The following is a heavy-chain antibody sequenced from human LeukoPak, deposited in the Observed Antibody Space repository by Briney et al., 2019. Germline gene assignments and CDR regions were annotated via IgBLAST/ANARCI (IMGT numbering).Heavy chain of an antibody. CDR1: GFTVSSNY. CDR2: ISGSGGSA. V-gene: IGHV3-23*01. Sequence: PGGSLRLSCAASGFTVSSNYMSWVRQAPGKGLEWVSAISGSGGSAYYADSVKGRFTISRDNSKNTLYLQMNSLRAEDTAVYYCAKDYCSSTSCRYYFDYWGQGTLVTVSS. D-gene: IGHD2-2*01. J-gene: IGHJ4*02. CDR3: AKDYCSSTSCRYYFDY.